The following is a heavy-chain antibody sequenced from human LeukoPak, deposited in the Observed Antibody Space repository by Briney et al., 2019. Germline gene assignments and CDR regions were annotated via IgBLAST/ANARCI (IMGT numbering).Heavy chain of an antibody. D-gene: IGHD4/OR15-4a*01. CDR1: GDSMSDYF. Sequence: SETLSLTCTVSGDSMSDYFWTWIRQPPGKGLEWIGYAADSGSTNYNPSLKSRVTISVDTSKNQFSLRLNSVTTADTAVYYCARMGAIAGASANVDFWGQGTLVTVSS. J-gene: IGHJ4*02. V-gene: IGHV4-59*01. CDR2: AADSGST. CDR3: ARMGAIAGASANVDF.